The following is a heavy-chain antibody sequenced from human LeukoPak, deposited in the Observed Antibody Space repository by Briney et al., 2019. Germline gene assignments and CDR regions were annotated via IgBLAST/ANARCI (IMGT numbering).Heavy chain of an antibody. Sequence: PGGSLRLSCAASGFTFSSYAMSWVRQAPGKGLEWVSAISGGGSGTYYTDSVKGRFTISRDNSKNTLSLQMNSLRAEDTAVYYCARVVMEALDYWGQGTLVTVSS. V-gene: IGHV3-23*01. CDR2: ISGGGSGT. CDR3: ARVVMEALDY. CDR1: GFTFSSYA. J-gene: IGHJ4*02. D-gene: IGHD3-22*01.